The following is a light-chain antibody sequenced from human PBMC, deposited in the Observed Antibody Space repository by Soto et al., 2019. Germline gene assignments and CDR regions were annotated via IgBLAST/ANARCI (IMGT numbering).Light chain of an antibody. CDR3: KQSRSFPLT. CDR2: AAS. J-gene: IGKJ4*01. V-gene: IGKV1-12*01. Sequence: DIQMTQSPSSLSASVGDRVTITCRASQDLDRWLAWYQQKPGEAPKVLIFAASSLQSGLPSRFSGGGSGTDFSLTISSLQPEDFATYYCKQSRSFPLTFGGGTKVDTK. CDR1: QDLDRW.